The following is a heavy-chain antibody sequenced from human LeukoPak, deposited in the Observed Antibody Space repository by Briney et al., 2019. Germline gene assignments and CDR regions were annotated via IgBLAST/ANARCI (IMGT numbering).Heavy chain of an antibody. D-gene: IGHD3-10*01. Sequence: SETLSLTCTVSGGSISSSSYYWGWIRQPPGKGLEWIGSIYYSGSTYYNPSLKSRVTISVDTSKNQFSLKLSSVTAADTAVYYCARAPYGSGSYYSSYYMDVWGKGTTVTVSS. CDR2: IYYSGST. CDR3: ARAPYGSGSYYSSYYMDV. V-gene: IGHV4-39*07. J-gene: IGHJ6*03. CDR1: GGSISSSSYY.